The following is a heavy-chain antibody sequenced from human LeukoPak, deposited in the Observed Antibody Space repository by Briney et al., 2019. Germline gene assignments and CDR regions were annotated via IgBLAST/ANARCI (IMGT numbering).Heavy chain of an antibody. CDR1: GFNFNKYD. CDR2: ITGRSDKT. V-gene: IGHV3-23*01. J-gene: IGHJ4*02. CDR3: AKGGWLDD. Sequence: GGSLRLSCAASGFNFNKYDMTWARQAPGKGLEWVSTITGRSDKTYSTDSVKGRFVTSRDNSKDTLYLQMNSLRAGDTALYYCAKGGWLDDLGQGALVTVSS. D-gene: IGHD6-19*01.